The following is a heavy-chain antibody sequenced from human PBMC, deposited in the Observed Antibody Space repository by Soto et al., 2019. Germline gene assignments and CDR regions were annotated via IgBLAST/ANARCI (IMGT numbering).Heavy chain of an antibody. CDR2: LRPIFGTA. V-gene: IGHV1-69*06. D-gene: IGHD6-13*01. CDR1: GGTFSSYA. J-gene: IGHJ6*02. CDR3: ARDCWVAAAGTFSYYYGMDL. Sequence: SVKVSCKATGGTFSSYALRWVRPAPGQVLEWMGGLRPIFGTANYAQRFQGGVTITADSSASTAYMELSSLRSEDTAVYYCARDCWVAAAGTFSYYYGMDLWCQGTTVTVSS.